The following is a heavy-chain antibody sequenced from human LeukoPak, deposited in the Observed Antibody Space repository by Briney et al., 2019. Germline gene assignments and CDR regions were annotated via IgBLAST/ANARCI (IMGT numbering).Heavy chain of an antibody. D-gene: IGHD3-22*01. CDR3: AREGSYYDSSGYYSSFDC. Sequence: GSLRLSCAASGFTFSSYWMNWVRQAPGKGLEWVANIKQDGSEKYYVDSVKGRFTISRDNAKNSLYLQMNSLRAEDTAVYYCAREGSYYDSSGYYSSFDCWGQGTLVTVSS. CDR1: GFTFSSYW. CDR2: IKQDGSEK. J-gene: IGHJ4*02. V-gene: IGHV3-7*03.